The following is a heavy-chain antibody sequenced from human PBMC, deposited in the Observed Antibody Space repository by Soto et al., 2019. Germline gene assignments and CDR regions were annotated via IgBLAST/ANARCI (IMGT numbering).Heavy chain of an antibody. CDR3: GKERRGSGWSVCNF. CDR1: GFIFRDYA. D-gene: IGHD6-19*01. CDR2: ISGSGDSA. V-gene: IGHV3-23*01. J-gene: IGHJ4*02. Sequence: VQLLESGGGLVQPGGSLRLSCAASGFIFRDYAMNSVRQAPGKGLEWVSDISGSGDSARYADSVKGRFTISRDNSRNTLYLQINSLRVDDTAVYYCGKERRGSGWSVCNFWGQGTLVTVSS.